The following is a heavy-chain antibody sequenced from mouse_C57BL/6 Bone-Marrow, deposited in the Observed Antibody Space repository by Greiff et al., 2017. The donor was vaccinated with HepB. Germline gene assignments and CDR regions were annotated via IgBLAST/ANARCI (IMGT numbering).Heavy chain of an antibody. CDR3: TREGGNYGAY. V-gene: IGHV5-9-1*02. J-gene: IGHJ3*01. CDR2: ISSGGDYI. D-gene: IGHD2-1*01. Sequence: EVHLVESGEGLVKPGGSLKLSCAASGFTFSSYAMSWVRQTPEKRLEWVAYISSGGDYIYYADTVKGRFTISRDNARNTLYLQMSSLKSEDTAMYYCTREGGNYGAYWGQGTLVTVSA. CDR1: GFTFSSYA.